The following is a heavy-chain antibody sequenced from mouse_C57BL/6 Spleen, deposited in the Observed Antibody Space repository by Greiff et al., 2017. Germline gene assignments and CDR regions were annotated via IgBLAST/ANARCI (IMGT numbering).Heavy chain of an antibody. D-gene: IGHD4-1*01. Sequence: VQLQQSDAELVKPGASVKISCKVSGYTFTDHTIHWMKQRPEQGLEWIGYIYPRDGSTKYNEKFKGKATLTADKSSSASSMQLNSLTSEDSAVYFGARCPNWDWDYWGQGTTLTVSS. CDR3: ARCPNWDWDY. V-gene: IGHV1-78*01. J-gene: IGHJ2*01. CDR1: GYTFTDHT. CDR2: IYPRDGST.